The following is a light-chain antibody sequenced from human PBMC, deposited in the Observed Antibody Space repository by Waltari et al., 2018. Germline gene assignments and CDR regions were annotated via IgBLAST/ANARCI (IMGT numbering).Light chain of an antibody. Sequence: EIVLTQSPATLSLSPGERATLSCRASQTVNTYLAWYQQKPDQAPRLLIYDASERATGIPARFSGSGSGTDFTLTISSLETEDFAVYYCQQRLNWPLTFGGGTKVEI. J-gene: IGKJ4*01. CDR1: QTVNTY. V-gene: IGKV3-11*01. CDR3: QQRLNWPLT. CDR2: DAS.